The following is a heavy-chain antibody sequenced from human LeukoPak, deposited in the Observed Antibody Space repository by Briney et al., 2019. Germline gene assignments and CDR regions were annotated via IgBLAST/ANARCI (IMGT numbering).Heavy chain of an antibody. D-gene: IGHD3-10*01. CDR2: INSDGSST. J-gene: IGHJ4*02. CDR3: ARDKVYYGSGTYGY. CDR1: GFTFSSYW. Sequence: TGGSLRLSCAASGFTFSSYWMHWVRQVPGKGLVWVSHINSDGSSTSYADSVKGRFTISRDNAKNTLYLQMYSLRAEDTVVYFCARDKVYYGSGTYGYWGQGTLVTVSS. V-gene: IGHV3-74*01.